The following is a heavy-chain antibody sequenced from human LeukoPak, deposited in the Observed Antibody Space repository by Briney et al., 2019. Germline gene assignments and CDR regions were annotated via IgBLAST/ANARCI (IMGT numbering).Heavy chain of an antibody. D-gene: IGHD3-3*01. V-gene: IGHV4-4*09. Sequence: PSETLSLTCTVSGGSISSYYWSWIRQPPGKGLEWTGYIYTSGSTNYNPSLKSRVTISVDTSKNQFSLKLSSVTAADTAVYYCARHLYDFWSGLDYWGQGTLVTVSS. CDR1: GGSISSYY. CDR3: ARHLYDFWSGLDY. CDR2: IYTSGST. J-gene: IGHJ4*02.